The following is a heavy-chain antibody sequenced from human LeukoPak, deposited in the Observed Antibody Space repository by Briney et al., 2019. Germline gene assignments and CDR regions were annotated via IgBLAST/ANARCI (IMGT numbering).Heavy chain of an antibody. D-gene: IGHD6-13*01. CDR1: GGSISSSNW. J-gene: IGHJ4*02. CDR3: AREIPPSRRLVFDY. CDR2: IYHSGST. V-gene: IGHV4-4*02. Sequence: SETLSLTCAVSGGSISSSNWWSWVRPPPGKGLEWIGEIYHSGSTNYNPSLESRVTISVDRSKNQFSLKLSSVTAADTAVYYCAREIPPSRRLVFDYWGQGTLVTVSS.